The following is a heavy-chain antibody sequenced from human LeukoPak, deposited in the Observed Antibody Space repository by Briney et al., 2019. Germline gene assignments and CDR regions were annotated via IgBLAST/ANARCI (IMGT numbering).Heavy chain of an antibody. CDR1: GFTFSKSA. CDR3: AKDFRTSLPAATFFDY. CDR2: ITGSGGGT. Sequence: PGGSLRLSCVASGFTFSKSAMSWVRQAPGKGLEWVSAITGSGGGTYYPDSVKGRFTISRDNSKNTLYLQMNSLRAEDTAVYYCAKDFRTSLPAATFFDYWGQGTRVTVSS. D-gene: IGHD2-2*01. V-gene: IGHV3-23*01. J-gene: IGHJ4*02.